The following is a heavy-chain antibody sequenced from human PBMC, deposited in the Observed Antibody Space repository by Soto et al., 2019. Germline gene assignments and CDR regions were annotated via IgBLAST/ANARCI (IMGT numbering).Heavy chain of an antibody. CDR1: GHTFSSSA. J-gene: IGHJ3*01. CDR3: TKRGYCNILDCYDAFDV. V-gene: IGHV3-23*01. Sequence: HPGGSPRISCAACGHTFSSSAMNWVRQEPGKGLEWVSRISGSGDGTLYADSVKGRFTISRDNSKNTLYLHMTSLRGEDTAVYYCTKRGYCNILDCYDAFDVWGQGTLVTVSS. CDR2: ISGSGDGT. D-gene: IGHD2-21*02.